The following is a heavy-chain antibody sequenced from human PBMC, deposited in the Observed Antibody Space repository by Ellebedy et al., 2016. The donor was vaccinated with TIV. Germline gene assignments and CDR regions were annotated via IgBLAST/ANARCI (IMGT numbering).Heavy chain of an antibody. V-gene: IGHV3-64D*09. D-gene: IGHD3-22*01. CDR2: ISSNGGST. Sequence: GESLKISCAASGFIVSSNYMSWVRQVPGKGLEYVSAISSNGGSTYYADSVKGRFTISRDNSKNTLYLQMSSLRAEDTAVYYCVLPGGYYDSSGYYLGYGMDVWGQGTTVTVSS. CDR3: VLPGGYYDSSGYYLGYGMDV. J-gene: IGHJ6*02. CDR1: GFIVSSNY.